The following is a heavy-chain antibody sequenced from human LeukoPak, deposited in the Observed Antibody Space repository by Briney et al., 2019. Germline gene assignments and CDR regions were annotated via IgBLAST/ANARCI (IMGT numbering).Heavy chain of an antibody. Sequence: ETLSLTCTVSGGSISSYYWSWIRQPAGKGLEWIGRIYTSGSTNYNPSLKSRVTMSVDTSKNQFSLKLSSVTAADTAVYYCARDPEGYSSGSNFDYWGQGTLVTVSS. CDR2: IYTSGST. CDR3: ARDPEGYSSGSNFDY. D-gene: IGHD6-19*01. J-gene: IGHJ4*02. CDR1: GGSISSYY. V-gene: IGHV4-4*07.